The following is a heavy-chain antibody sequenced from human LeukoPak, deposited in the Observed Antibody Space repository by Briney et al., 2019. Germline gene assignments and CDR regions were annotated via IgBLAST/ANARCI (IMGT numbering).Heavy chain of an antibody. CDR3: ARDGTTNFLTH. CDR1: GFTFSSYA. D-gene: IGHD2/OR15-2a*01. J-gene: IGHJ4*02. CDR2: ISGSGGGT. V-gene: IGHV3-23*01. Sequence: PGGSLRLSCAASGFTFSSYAMNWVRQAPGKGLEWVSIISGSGGGTYYADSVKGRFTISRDNSKNTLDLQMNSLRAEDTAVYYCARDGTTNFLTHWGQGTLVTVSS.